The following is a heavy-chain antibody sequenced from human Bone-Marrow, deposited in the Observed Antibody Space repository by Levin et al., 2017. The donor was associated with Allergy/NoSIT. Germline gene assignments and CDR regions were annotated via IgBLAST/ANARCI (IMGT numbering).Heavy chain of an antibody. V-gene: IGHV3-30*18. CDR3: ANRVIGYCSSTSCLGHYYMDV. CDR2: ISYDGSNK. D-gene: IGHD2-2*01. CDR1: GFTFSSYG. Sequence: GESLKISCAASGFTFSSYGMHWVRQAPGKGLEWVAVISYDGSNKYYADSVKGRFTISRDNSKNTLYLQMNSLRAEDTAVYYCANRVIGYCSSTSCLGHYYMDVWGKGTTVTVSS. J-gene: IGHJ6*03.